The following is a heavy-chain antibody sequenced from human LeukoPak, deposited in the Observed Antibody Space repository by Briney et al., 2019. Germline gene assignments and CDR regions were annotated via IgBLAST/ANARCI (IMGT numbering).Heavy chain of an antibody. V-gene: IGHV4-39*07. CDR3: ARAHVEMATIGAFDY. CDR1: GGSISSFSYS. J-gene: IGHJ4*02. CDR2: IYYNVNT. D-gene: IGHD5-24*01. Sequence: SETLSLTCTVSGGSISSFSYSWAWIPQPPGKGLEWIGSIYYNVNTYYNPSLKSRVTISVDTSKNQFSLKLSSVTAADTAVYYCARAHVEMATIGAFDYWGQGTLVTVSS.